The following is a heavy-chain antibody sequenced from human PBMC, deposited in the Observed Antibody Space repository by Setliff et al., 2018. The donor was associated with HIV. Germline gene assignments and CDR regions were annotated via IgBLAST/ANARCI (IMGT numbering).Heavy chain of an antibody. CDR1: GGSINTGSYY. V-gene: IGHV4-39*07. D-gene: IGHD3-10*01. CDR3: ARARGPGGYFDS. J-gene: IGHJ4*02. CDR2: IYYSGST. Sequence: PSETLSLTCTVSGGSINTGSYYWGWIRQPPGKGLESIGTIYYSGSTYYKSSLKSRLTISVDTSKNQFSLKMSSVTAADTAVYYCARARGPGGYFDSWGQGTLVTVSS.